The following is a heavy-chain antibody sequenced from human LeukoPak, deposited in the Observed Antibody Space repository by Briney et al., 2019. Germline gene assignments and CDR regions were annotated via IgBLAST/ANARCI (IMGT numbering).Heavy chain of an antibody. CDR2: ISAYNGNT. D-gene: IGHD6-19*01. V-gene: IGHV1-18*01. J-gene: IGHJ4*02. CDR3: ARYYSSGWYEAFDY. Sequence: ASVKVSCKASGYTFTSYGIRWVRQAPGQGLEWMGWISAYNGNTNYAQKLQGRVTMTTDTSTSTAYMELRSLRSDDTAVYYCARYYSSGWYEAFDYWGQGTLVTVSS. CDR1: GYTFTSYG.